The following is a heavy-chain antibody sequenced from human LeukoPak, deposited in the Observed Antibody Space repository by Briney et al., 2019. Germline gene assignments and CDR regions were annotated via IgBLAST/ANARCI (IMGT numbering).Heavy chain of an antibody. D-gene: IGHD4-17*01. Sequence: PGGSLRLSCAASGFTLSSYGMSWVRQAPGKGLEWVSAISGSGGSTYYADSVKGRFTISRDNSQNTVYLQMNSLRAEDTAVYYCAKGGTSVTRYVDYWGQGTLVTVSS. CDR1: GFTLSSYG. CDR3: AKGGTSVTRYVDY. CDR2: ISGSGGST. V-gene: IGHV3-23*01. J-gene: IGHJ4*02.